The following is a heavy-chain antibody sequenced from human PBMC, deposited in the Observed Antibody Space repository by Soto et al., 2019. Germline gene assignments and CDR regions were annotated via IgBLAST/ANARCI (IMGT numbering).Heavy chain of an antibody. CDR1: GYTFTSYG. V-gene: IGHV1-18*01. J-gene: IGHJ4*02. D-gene: IGHD6-19*01. CDR2: ISAYNGNT. CDR3: ARDLAVGLVDY. Sequence: QVQLVQSGAEVKKPGASVKVSCKASGYTFTSYGISCVRQAPGQGLEWMGWISAYNGNTKYAQKLQGRVTMTPDTSTSTAYMEVSGLRSDDTAVYYCARDLAVGLVDYWGQGTLVTVSS.